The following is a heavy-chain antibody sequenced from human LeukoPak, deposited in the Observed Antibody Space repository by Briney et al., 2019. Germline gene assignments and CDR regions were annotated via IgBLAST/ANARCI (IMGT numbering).Heavy chain of an antibody. CDR3: ARGQRGSSWPYYYGMDV. CDR2: INHSGST. D-gene: IGHD6-13*01. CDR1: GGSFSGYY. Sequence: SETLSLTCAVYGGSFSGYYWSWIRQTPGKGLEWIGEINHSGSTNYNPSLKSRVTISVDTSKNQFSLKLSSVTAADTAVYYCARGQRGSSWPYYYGMDVWGQGTTVTVSS. J-gene: IGHJ6*02. V-gene: IGHV4-34*01.